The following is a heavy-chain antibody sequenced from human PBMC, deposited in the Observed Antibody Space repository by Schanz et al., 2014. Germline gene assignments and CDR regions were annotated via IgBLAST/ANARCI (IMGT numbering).Heavy chain of an antibody. V-gene: IGHV1-18*01. Sequence: QVQLVQSGSEVKKPGASVKVSCKASGYTFTTYGISWVRQAPGQGLEWMGWISGYNGDTNYAQKLQDRVIMTTDTSTSTAYMELRSLRSDDTAVYYCANYNGGDFDYWGQGTLVTVSS. J-gene: IGHJ4*02. CDR3: ANYNGGDFDY. CDR2: ISGYNGDT. D-gene: IGHD1-20*01. CDR1: GYTFTTYG.